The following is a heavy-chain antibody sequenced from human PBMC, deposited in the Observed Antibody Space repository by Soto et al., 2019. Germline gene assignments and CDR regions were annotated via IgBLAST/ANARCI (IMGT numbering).Heavy chain of an antibody. Sequence: ASVKVSCKASGYTFTSYGISWVRQAPGQGLEWMGWISAYNGNTNYAQKLQGRVTMTTDTSTSTAYMELRSLRSDDTAVYYCARVMITFGGVIQTYYYYGVDVWGQGTTVTVSS. J-gene: IGHJ6*02. CDR2: ISAYNGNT. CDR1: GYTFTSYG. D-gene: IGHD3-16*02. CDR3: ARVMITFGGVIQTYYYYGVDV. V-gene: IGHV1-18*01.